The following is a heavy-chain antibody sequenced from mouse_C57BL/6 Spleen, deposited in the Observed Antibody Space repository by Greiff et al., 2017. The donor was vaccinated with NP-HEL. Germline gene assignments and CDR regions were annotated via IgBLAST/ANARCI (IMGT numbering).Heavy chain of an antibody. J-gene: IGHJ2*01. V-gene: IGHV1-26*01. CDR3: AALVYYFDY. Sequence: VQLQQSGPELVKPGASVKISCKASGYTFTDYYMNWVKQSHGKSLEWIGDINPNNGGTSYNQKFKGKATLTVDKSSSTAYMELRSLTSEDSAVYYCAALVYYFDYWGQGTTLTVSS. CDR1: GYTFTDYY. CDR2: INPNNGGT. D-gene: IGHD1-1*02.